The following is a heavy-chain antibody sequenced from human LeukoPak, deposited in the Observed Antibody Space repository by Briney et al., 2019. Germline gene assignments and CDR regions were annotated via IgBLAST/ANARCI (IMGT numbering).Heavy chain of an antibody. V-gene: IGHV3-9*01. CDR1: GFTFDDYA. J-gene: IGHJ6*03. Sequence: PDRSLRLSCAASGFTFDDYAMHWVRQAPGKGLEWVSGISWNSGNIGYADSVKGRFTISRDNAKNSLYLQMNSLRAEDTAVYYCARSPGDYYYYYYMDVWGKGTTVTISS. CDR3: ARSPGDYYYYYYMDV. D-gene: IGHD5-24*01. CDR2: ISWNSGNI.